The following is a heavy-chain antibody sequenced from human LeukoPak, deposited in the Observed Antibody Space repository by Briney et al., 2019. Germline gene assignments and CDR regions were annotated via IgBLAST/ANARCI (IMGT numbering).Heavy chain of an antibody. Sequence: GGCLRLSSAASGFTFSSYWMHWVRLAPGKGLVWVSRIISDGSSASYADSVKGRFTISRDNAKSSLYLQMNDLRAEDTAVYYCVRHGDTDSCLANWGQGTLVTVSS. J-gene: IGHJ4*02. CDR2: IISDGSSA. V-gene: IGHV3-74*01. D-gene: IGHD2-2*01. CDR3: VRHGDTDSCLAN. CDR1: GFTFSSYW.